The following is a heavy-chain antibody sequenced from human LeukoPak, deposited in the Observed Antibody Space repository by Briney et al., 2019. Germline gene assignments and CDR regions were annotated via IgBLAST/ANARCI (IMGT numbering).Heavy chain of an antibody. CDR2: ISSSSSYI. Sequence: GGSLRLSCAASEFSVGSNYMTWVRQAPGKGLEWVSSISSSSSYIYYADSVKGRFTISRDNAKNSLYLQMNSLRAEDTAVYYCARDVGGTYCGGDCYSVAFDIWGQGTMVTVSS. CDR1: EFSVGSNY. CDR3: ARDVGGTYCGGDCYSVAFDI. D-gene: IGHD2-21*02. V-gene: IGHV3-21*01. J-gene: IGHJ3*02.